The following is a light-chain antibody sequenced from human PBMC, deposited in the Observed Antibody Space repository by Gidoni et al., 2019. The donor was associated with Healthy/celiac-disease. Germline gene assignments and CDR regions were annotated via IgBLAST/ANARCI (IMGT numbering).Light chain of an antibody. CDR1: QGISSY. J-gene: IGKJ3*01. Sequence: IQLIKSSPSLSASVGDRVTTTCRASQGISSYLAWYQQKPAKAPKLLIYAASAMQSGVPSRFSGSGSGADFTLTLSSLQPEDFATYYCQQLNSYPPFTFGPGTKVDIK. CDR2: AAS. CDR3: QQLNSYPPFT. V-gene: IGKV1-9*01.